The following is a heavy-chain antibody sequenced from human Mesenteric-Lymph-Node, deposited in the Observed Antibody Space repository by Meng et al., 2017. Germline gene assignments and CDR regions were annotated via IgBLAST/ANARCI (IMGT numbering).Heavy chain of an antibody. CDR1: GGSISSPNW. CDR2: IHHSGST. CDR3: ARLTNRGLDY. V-gene: IGHV4-4*02. J-gene: IGHJ4*02. D-gene: IGHD1-14*01. Sequence: QVQLKESGPGLVRPSGTLSLTCADSGGSISSPNWWSWVRQPPGKGLEWIGEIHHSGSTNYNPSLKSRVTISVDKSQNQFSLKLSSVTAADTAVYYCARLTNRGLDYWGQGTLVTVSS.